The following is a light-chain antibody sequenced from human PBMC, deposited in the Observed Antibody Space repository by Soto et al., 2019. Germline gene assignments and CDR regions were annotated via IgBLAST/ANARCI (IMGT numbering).Light chain of an antibody. J-gene: IGKJ5*01. Sequence: EIVLTRSPVTLSLSTGERATLSCRASQSVSNNYLAWYQQKPGQAPRLLIYDTSTRATGIPARFSGSGSGTEFTLTISSLQSEDFAVYHCQQYSNWPPITFGQGTRLEIK. CDR1: QSVSNN. CDR3: QQYSNWPPIT. CDR2: DTS. V-gene: IGKV3-15*01.